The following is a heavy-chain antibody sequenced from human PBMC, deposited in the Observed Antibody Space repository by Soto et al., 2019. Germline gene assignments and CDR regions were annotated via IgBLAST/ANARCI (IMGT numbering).Heavy chain of an antibody. J-gene: IGHJ4*02. V-gene: IGHV3-23*01. D-gene: IGHD3-3*01. CDR1: GFTFSSYA. CDR3: AKWIGHYDFWSGYYYFDY. CDR2: ISGSGGST. Sequence: GGSLRLSCAASGFTFSSYAMSWVRQAPGKGLEWVSAISGSGGSTYYADSVKGRFTISRDNSKNTLYLQMNSLRAEDTAVYYCAKWIGHYDFWSGYYYFDYWGQGTLVTVSS.